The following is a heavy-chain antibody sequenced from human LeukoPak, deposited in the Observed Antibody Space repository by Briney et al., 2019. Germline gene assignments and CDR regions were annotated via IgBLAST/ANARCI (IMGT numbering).Heavy chain of an antibody. J-gene: IGHJ4*02. V-gene: IGHV3-9*01. CDR3: AKDISWGIAGGFDY. D-gene: IGHD6-13*01. CDR2: ISWNSGSI. Sequence: GGSLRLSCAASGFTFDDYAMHWVRQAPGKGLEWVPGISWNSGSIGYADSVKGRFTISRDNAKNSLYLQMNSLRAEDTALYYCAKDISWGIAGGFDYWGQGTLVTVSS. CDR1: GFTFDDYA.